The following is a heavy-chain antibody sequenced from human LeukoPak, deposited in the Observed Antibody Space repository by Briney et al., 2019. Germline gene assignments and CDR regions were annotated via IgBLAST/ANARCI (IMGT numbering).Heavy chain of an antibody. CDR2: INYSGST. CDR1: GGSFSGYY. CDR3: ARRNTVSYYYYGMDV. J-gene: IGHJ6*02. D-gene: IGHD4-17*01. Sequence: SETLSLTCAVYGGSFSGYYWSWIRQPPGKGLEWIGEINYSGSTNYNPSLKSRVTISVDTSKNQFSLKPSSVTAADTAVYYCARRNTVSYYYYGMDVWGQGTTVTVSS. V-gene: IGHV4-34*01.